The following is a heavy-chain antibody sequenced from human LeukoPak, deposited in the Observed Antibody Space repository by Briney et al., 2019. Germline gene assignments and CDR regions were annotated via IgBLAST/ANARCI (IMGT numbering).Heavy chain of an antibody. J-gene: IGHJ4*02. CDR3: ARRVATKPKYCFDS. V-gene: IGHV3-21*01. CDR2: ISSSSSYI. D-gene: IGHD5-24*01. CDR1: GFTFSSYS. Sequence: PGGSLRLSCAASGFTFSSYSMNWVRQAPGKGLEWVSSISSSSSYIYYADSVKGRFTISRDNAKNSLYLQMNSLRAEDTAVYYCARRVATKPKYCFDSWGRGTLVTVSS.